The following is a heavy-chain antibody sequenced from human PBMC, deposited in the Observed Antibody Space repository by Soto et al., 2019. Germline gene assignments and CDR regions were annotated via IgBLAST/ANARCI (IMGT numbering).Heavy chain of an antibody. CDR3: ARDRGRDYGGNSPHMDV. J-gene: IGHJ6*02. CDR2: IIPIFGTA. D-gene: IGHD4-17*01. V-gene: IGHV1-69*01. Sequence: QVQLVQSGAEVKKPGSSVKVSCKASGGTFSSYAISWVRQAPGQGLEWMGGIIPIFGTANYAQKFQGRVTITADESTSTAYMELSSLRSEDTAVYYCARDRGRDYGGNSPHMDVWGQGTTVTVSS. CDR1: GGTFSSYA.